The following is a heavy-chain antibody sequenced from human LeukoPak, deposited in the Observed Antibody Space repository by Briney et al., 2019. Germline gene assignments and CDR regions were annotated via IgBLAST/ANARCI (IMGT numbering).Heavy chain of an antibody. Sequence: GGSLRLSCAASGFTFSSFVMSWVRQAPGKGLEWVSTISGSGGSTYYADSVKGRFTISRGNSKSTLSLQLNGLRADDTAIYYCAKVTYYFGSGTYHFPDYWGQGILVTVSS. D-gene: IGHD3-10*01. CDR2: ISGSGGST. CDR1: GFTFSSFV. V-gene: IGHV3-23*01. J-gene: IGHJ4*02. CDR3: AKVTYYFGSGTYHFPDY.